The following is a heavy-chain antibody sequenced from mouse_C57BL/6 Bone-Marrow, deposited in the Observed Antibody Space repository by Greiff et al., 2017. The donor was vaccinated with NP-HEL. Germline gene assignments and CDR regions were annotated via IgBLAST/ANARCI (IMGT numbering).Heavy chain of an antibody. CDR3: ARLGYYGSGFAY. J-gene: IGHJ3*01. CDR1: GYTFTSYW. V-gene: IGHV1-64*01. CDR2: IHPNSGST. D-gene: IGHD1-1*01. Sequence: QVQLKQSGAELVKPGASVKLSCKASGYTFTSYWMHWVKQRPGQGLEWIGMIHPNSGSTNYNEKFKSKATLTVDKSSSTAYMQLSSLTSEDSAVYYCARLGYYGSGFAYWGQGTLVTVSA.